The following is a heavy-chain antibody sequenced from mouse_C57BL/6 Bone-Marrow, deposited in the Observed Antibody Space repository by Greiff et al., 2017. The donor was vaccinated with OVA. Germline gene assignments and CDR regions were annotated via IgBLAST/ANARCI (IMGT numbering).Heavy chain of an antibody. J-gene: IGHJ1*03. Sequence: EVQLKESGAELVRPGSSVKMSCKTSGYTFTSYGINWVKQRPGQGLEWIGYIYIGNGYTEYNEKFKGKATLTSDTSSSTAYMQLSSLTSEDSAIYFCASHYYGSSHWYFDVWGTGTTVTVSS. V-gene: IGHV1-58*01. CDR2: IYIGNGYT. D-gene: IGHD1-1*01. CDR3: ASHYYGSSHWYFDV. CDR1: GYTFTSYG.